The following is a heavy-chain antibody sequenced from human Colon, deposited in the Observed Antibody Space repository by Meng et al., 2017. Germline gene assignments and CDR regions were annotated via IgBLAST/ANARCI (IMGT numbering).Heavy chain of an antibody. V-gene: IGHV3-11*01. CDR3: ASGKSGFDY. Sequence: VECRGGLITPGWSLTLSCAASGFTISDYYTIWIRQAPGKGLEWVSYIDSDSTTYYADSVKGRFTISRDNAQKSLYLQMSSLRVEDTAVYYCASGKSGFDYWGQGALVTVSS. CDR1: GFTISDYY. D-gene: IGHD2-8*02. J-gene: IGHJ4*02. CDR2: IDSDSTT.